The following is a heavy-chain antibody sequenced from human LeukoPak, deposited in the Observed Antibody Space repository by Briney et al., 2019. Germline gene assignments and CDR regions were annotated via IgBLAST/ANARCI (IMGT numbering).Heavy chain of an antibody. V-gene: IGHV3-23*01. CDR2: ISGSGGST. Sequence: GGSLRLSCAASGFTLSSYAMSWVRQAPGKGLEWVSSISGSGGSTYYADSVKGQFTISRDNSKNTLYLHVNSLRVEDTAIYYCAKVRGQAVAGYFDYWGQGTLVTVSS. J-gene: IGHJ4*02. CDR1: GFTLSSYA. D-gene: IGHD6-19*01. CDR3: AKVRGQAVAGYFDY.